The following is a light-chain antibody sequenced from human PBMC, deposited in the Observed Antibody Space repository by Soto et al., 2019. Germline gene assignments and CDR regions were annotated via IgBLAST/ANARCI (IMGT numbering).Light chain of an antibody. Sequence: DNQMTQSPSTLSGSVGDRVTITCRASQTISSWLAWYQQKPGKAPKLLIYKASTLKSGVPSRFSGSGSGTEFTLTISSLQPDDFATYYCQHYNSYPEAFGQGTKVDIK. CDR2: KAS. CDR1: QTISSW. J-gene: IGKJ1*01. V-gene: IGKV1-5*03. CDR3: QHYNSYPEA.